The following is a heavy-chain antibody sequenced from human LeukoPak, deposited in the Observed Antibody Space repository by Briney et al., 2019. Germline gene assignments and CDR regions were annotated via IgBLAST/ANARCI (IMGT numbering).Heavy chain of an antibody. D-gene: IGHD3-3*01. V-gene: IGHV3-23*01. J-gene: IGHJ5*02. CDR2: ISGSGGST. Sequence: PGGSLRLSCAASGFTFSSYAMSWVRQAPGKWLEWVSAISGSGGSTYYADSVKGRFTISRDNSKSTLYLQMNSLRAEDTAVYYCAKDRDYDFWSGGFDPWGQGTLVTVSS. CDR3: AKDRDYDFWSGGFDP. CDR1: GFTFSSYA.